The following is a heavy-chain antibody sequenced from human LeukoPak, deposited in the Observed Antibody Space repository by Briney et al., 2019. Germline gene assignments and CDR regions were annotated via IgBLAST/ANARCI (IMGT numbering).Heavy chain of an antibody. D-gene: IGHD3-10*01. CDR1: GFTFSSYA. CDR3: ARDFVGGAYDL. Sequence: PGRSLRLSCAASGFTFSSYAMHWVRQAPGKGLEWVAVISYDGNNKYYADSVQGRFTISRDNSKDTLYLQMSTLRPEDTAVYHCARDFVGGAYDLWGQGTMVTVSS. J-gene: IGHJ3*01. CDR2: ISYDGNNK. V-gene: IGHV3-30*04.